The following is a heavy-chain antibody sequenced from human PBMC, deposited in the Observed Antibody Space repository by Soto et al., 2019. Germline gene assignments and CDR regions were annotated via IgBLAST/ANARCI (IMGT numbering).Heavy chain of an antibody. CDR1: GFTFSSYS. Sequence: PVGSLRLSCAASGFTFSSYSMNWVRQAPGKGLEWVSSISSSSSYIYYADSVKGRFTISRDNAKNSLYLQMNSLRAEDTAVYYCARGYCSSTSCHPTGYSSGWYNLDAFDIWGQGTMVTVSS. J-gene: IGHJ3*02. CDR2: ISSSSSYI. CDR3: ARGYCSSTSCHPTGYSSGWYNLDAFDI. V-gene: IGHV3-21*01. D-gene: IGHD2-2*01.